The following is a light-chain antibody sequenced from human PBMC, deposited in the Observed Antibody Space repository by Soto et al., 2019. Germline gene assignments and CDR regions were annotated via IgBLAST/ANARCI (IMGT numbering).Light chain of an antibody. J-gene: IGKJ5*01. CDR2: GAS. CDR3: QQYGSSGT. Sequence: EIVLAQSPGTLSLSPGERATLSCRASQSVSSSYLAWYQQKPGQAPRLLIYGASSRATGIPDRFSGSGSGTDFTLTISRLEPEDFAVYYCQQYGSSGTFGKGKRLEI. CDR1: QSVSSSY. V-gene: IGKV3-20*01.